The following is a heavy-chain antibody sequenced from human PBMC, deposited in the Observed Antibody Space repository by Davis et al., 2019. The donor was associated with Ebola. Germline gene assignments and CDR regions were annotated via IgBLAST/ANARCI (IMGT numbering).Heavy chain of an antibody. CDR3: ARRANGNVEMATNFDY. V-gene: IGHV5-51*01. Sequence: GESLKISCKGSGYSFTNYWIGWVRQMPGKGLEWMGIIYAGDSDTRYNPAFQGQVTISTDKSISTAYLQWSSLKASDTAMYYCARRANGNVEMATNFDYWGQGTLVTVSS. CDR2: IYAGDSDT. J-gene: IGHJ4*02. D-gene: IGHD5-24*01. CDR1: GYSFTNYW.